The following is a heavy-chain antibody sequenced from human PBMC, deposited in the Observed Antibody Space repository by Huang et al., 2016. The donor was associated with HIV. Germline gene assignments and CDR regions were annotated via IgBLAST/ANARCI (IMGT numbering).Heavy chain of an antibody. D-gene: IGHD5-12*01. CDR3: AKDRGDGYSGYDYDY. J-gene: IGHJ4*02. CDR2: ISGSRGTR. V-gene: IGHV3-23*01. Sequence: EVQLWESGGTLVQQGGSLRLSCVASGFTFSNYAMSWVRQAPGKGREWVSFISGSRGTRDYADSVKGRFTISRDNVKKTVYLQMNSLRVEDAAVYYCAKDRGDGYSGYDYDYWGQGTLVTVSS. CDR1: GFTFSNYA.